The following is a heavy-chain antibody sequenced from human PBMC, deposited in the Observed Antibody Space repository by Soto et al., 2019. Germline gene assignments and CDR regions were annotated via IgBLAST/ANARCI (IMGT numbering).Heavy chain of an antibody. V-gene: IGHV3-30*18. CDR3: AKALGELSPESYDY. J-gene: IGHJ4*02. CDR1: GFKFSFFA. D-gene: IGHD3-16*02. Sequence: QVQLVESGGGVVQPGTSLRLSCAASGFKFSFFAMHWVRQAPGKVLEWVAVISYDGSEKYYADSVKGRFSISRDNSKNTLTLQMNSLRPDDTAVYFCAKALGELSPESYDYWGQGTLITVSS. CDR2: ISYDGSEK.